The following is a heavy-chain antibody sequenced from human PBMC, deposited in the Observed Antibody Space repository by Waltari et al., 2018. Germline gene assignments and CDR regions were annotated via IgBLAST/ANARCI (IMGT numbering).Heavy chain of an antibody. CDR2: ISSSSSYI. CDR3: ARVGSGQGANDAFDI. V-gene: IGHV3-21*01. CDR1: GFTFSSYS. Sequence: EVQLVESGGGLVKPGGSLRLSCAASGFTFSSYSMNWVRQAPGKGLEWVSSISSSSSYIYYADSVKGRFTISRDNAKNSLYLQMNSLRAEDTAVYYCARVGSGQGANDAFDIWGQGTMVTVSS. J-gene: IGHJ3*02. D-gene: IGHD3-10*01.